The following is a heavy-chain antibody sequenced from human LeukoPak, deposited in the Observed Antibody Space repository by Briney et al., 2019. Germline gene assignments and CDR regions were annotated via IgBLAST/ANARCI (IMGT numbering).Heavy chain of an antibody. CDR3: AAGVGWLIDY. CDR1: GFSFSSYL. D-gene: IGHD6-19*01. Sequence: GGALRLSCAASGFSFSSYLMSWVRQAPGRGREWVANIEGDGSEGNYMDSVTGRFTNSRDNAKNSLHLQMNSLRAEDTAVYYCAAGVGWLIDYWGQGTLVTVSS. CDR2: IEGDGSEG. V-gene: IGHV3-7*03. J-gene: IGHJ4*02.